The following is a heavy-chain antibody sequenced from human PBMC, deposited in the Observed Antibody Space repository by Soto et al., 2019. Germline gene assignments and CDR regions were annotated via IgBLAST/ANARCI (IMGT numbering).Heavy chain of an antibody. V-gene: IGHV3-9*01. CDR3: AKDSGGGRGYYNDY. CDR1: GFTFDDYA. Sequence: GGSLRLSCAASGFTFDDYAMHWVRQAPGKGLEWVSGISWNSGNMVYADFVKGRFSISRDNAKNSLYLQMNSLRPDDTALYYCAKDSGGGRGYYNDYWGQGTLVTVSS. D-gene: IGHD2-15*01. J-gene: IGHJ4*02. CDR2: ISWNSGNM.